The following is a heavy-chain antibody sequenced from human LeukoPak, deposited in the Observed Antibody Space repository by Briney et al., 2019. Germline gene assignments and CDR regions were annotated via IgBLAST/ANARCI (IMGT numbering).Heavy chain of an antibody. CDR2: IIPIFGIA. Sequence: SVKVSCKASGGTFSSYAISWVRQAPGQGLEWMERIIPIFGIANYAQKFQGRVTITADKSTSTAYMELSSLRSEDTAVYYCATTYYYDSSGLYYWGQGTLVTVSS. CDR3: ATTYYYDSSGLYY. J-gene: IGHJ4*02. CDR1: GGTFSSYA. V-gene: IGHV1-69*04. D-gene: IGHD3-22*01.